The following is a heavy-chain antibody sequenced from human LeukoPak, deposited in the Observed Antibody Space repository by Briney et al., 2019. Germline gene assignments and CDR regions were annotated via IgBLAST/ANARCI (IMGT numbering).Heavy chain of an antibody. CDR3: ARELYCSSTSCPFGHGFDP. V-gene: IGHV7-4-1*02. CDR2: INTNTGNP. J-gene: IGHJ5*02. Sequence: ASVKVSCKASGYTFTSYGISWVRQAPGQGLEWMGWINTNTGNPTYAQGFTGRFVFSLDTSVSTAYLQISSLKAEDTAVYYCARELYCSSTSCPFGHGFDPWGQGTLVTVSS. CDR1: GYTFTSYG. D-gene: IGHD2-2*01.